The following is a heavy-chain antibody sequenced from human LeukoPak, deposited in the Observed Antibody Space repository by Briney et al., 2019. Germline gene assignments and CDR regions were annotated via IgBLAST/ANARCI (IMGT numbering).Heavy chain of an antibody. CDR3: AKDSFGEWFGESNFDC. CDR1: RFTFSSYA. D-gene: IGHD3-10*01. V-gene: IGHV3-23*01. J-gene: IGHJ4*02. Sequence: PGGSLRLSCAASRFTFSSYAMNWVRQAPGKGLEWVSDISGNGGSTYYADSVKGRFIISRDNSKNTLYLRMNSLRDEDTAVYYCAKDSFGEWFGESNFDCWGQGTLVTVSS. CDR2: ISGNGGST.